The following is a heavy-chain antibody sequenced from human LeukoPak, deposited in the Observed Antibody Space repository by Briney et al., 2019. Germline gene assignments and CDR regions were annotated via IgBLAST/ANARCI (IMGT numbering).Heavy chain of an antibody. CDR1: GGSISSSIYY. CDR3: ARAFRKFRGYYYYMDV. Sequence: TSETLSLTCTVSGGSISSSIYYWGWIRQPPGRGLEWIGTIYYSGSTYYNPSLKSRVTISVDTSKNQFSLKLSSVTAADTAVYYCARAFRKFRGYYYYMDVWGKGTTVTVSS. V-gene: IGHV4-39*07. D-gene: IGHD1-14*01. CDR2: IYYSGST. J-gene: IGHJ6*03.